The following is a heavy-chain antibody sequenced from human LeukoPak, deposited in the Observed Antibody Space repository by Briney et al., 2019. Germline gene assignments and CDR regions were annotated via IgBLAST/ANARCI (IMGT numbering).Heavy chain of an antibody. J-gene: IGHJ4*02. CDR3: ARFAKGYGSGDIDY. Sequence: PGGSLRLSCVASGFTFSRYWMSWVRQAPGKGLEWVANIKQDGDQKHYVDSVRGRFITSRDNAKNSLHLQMNSLRAEGTAVYYCARFAKGYGSGDIDYWGQGTLVTVSS. CDR2: IKQDGDQK. V-gene: IGHV3-7*01. D-gene: IGHD3-10*01. CDR1: GFTFSRYW.